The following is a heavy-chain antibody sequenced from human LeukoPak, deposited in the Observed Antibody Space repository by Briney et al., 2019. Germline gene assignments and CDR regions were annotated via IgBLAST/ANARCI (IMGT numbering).Heavy chain of an antibody. J-gene: IGHJ4*02. Sequence: QAGGSLRLSCAASGFTFSGSAMHWVRQASGKGLEWVGRIRSKANNYATAYAASVKGRFTISRDDSKNTAYLQMNSLKTEDTAVYYCTPTFDYSSGWYYFDYWGQGTLVTVSS. CDR2: IRSKANNYAT. D-gene: IGHD6-19*01. V-gene: IGHV3-73*01. CDR1: GFTFSGSA. CDR3: TPTFDYSSGWYYFDY.